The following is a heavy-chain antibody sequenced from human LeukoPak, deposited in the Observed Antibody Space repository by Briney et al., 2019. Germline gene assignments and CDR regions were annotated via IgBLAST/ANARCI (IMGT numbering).Heavy chain of an antibody. CDR3: ARAGYDILTGYYL. CDR2: INPNSGGT. J-gene: IGHJ4*02. V-gene: IGHV1-2*02. Sequence: ASVKVSCKASGYTFTGYYMHWVRQAPGHGLEWMGWINPNSGGTNYAQKFQGRVTMTRDTSIRTAYMELSRLRSDDTAVYYCARAGYDILTGYYLWGQGTLVTVSS. D-gene: IGHD3-9*01. CDR1: GYTFTGYY.